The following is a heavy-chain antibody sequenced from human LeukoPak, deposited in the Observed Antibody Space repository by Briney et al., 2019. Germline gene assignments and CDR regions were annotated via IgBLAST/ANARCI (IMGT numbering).Heavy chain of an antibody. CDR3: ARVRRPSDAFDI. Sequence: SVKVSCKASGGTFSSYAISWVRQAPGQGLEWMGGIIPIFGTANYAQKFQGRVTITADESTSTAYMELSRLRSDDTAVYYCARVRRPSDAFDIWGQGTMVTVSS. D-gene: IGHD6-25*01. CDR2: IIPIFGTA. CDR1: GGTFSSYA. J-gene: IGHJ3*02. V-gene: IGHV1-69*01.